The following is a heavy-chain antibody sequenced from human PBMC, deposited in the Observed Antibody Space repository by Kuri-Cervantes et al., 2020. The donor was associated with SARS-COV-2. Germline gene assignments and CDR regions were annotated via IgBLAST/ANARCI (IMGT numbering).Heavy chain of an antibody. D-gene: IGHD4-17*01. V-gene: IGHV4-34*01. J-gene: IGHJ3*02. CDR1: GGSFSGYY. CDR3: ARHKDYGDYLGAFDI. CDR2: INHSGST. Sequence: SQTLSLTCAVYGGSFSGYYWSWIRQPPGKGLEWIGEINHSGSTNYNPSLKSRVTISVDTSKNQFSLKLSSVTAADTAVYYCARHKDYGDYLGAFDIWGQGTMVTVS.